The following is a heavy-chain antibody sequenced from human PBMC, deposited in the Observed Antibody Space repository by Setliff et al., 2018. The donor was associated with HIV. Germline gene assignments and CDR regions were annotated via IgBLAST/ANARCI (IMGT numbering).Heavy chain of an antibody. V-gene: IGHV4-61*10. J-gene: IGHJ4*02. CDR3: ARGLQWLIYPFDY. D-gene: IGHD6-19*01. Sequence: SETLSLTCTVPGGSISSGTYYWSWIRQPAGKGLEWIGFISYSGSTNYNPFLESRVTISVDTSKNQFSLKLSSVTAADTAVYYCARGLQWLIYPFDYWGQGTLVTVSS. CDR2: ISYSGST. CDR1: GGSISSGTYY.